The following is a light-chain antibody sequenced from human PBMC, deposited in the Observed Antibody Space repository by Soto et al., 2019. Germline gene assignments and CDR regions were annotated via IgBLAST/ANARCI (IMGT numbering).Light chain of an antibody. CDR3: SSYTTSTTQV. CDR2: EVR. V-gene: IGLV2-14*01. Sequence: QSALTQPASVSGSPGQSITISRTGTSSDVGSYNYVSWYQQHPGKAPKLMIYEVRNRPSGVSDRFSGSKSGKTASLTIFGLQAEDEADYYCSSYTTSTTQVFGGGTKLTVL. J-gene: IGLJ2*01. CDR1: SSDVGSYNY.